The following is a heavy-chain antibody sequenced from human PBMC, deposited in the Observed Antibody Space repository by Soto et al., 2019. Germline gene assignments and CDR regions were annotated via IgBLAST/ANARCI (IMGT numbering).Heavy chain of an antibody. CDR1: GYTFTSYY. V-gene: IGHV1-46*01. Sequence: GASVKVSCKPSGYTFTSYYIHWVRQAPGQGLEWMGIINPSGGSTSYAQKFQGRVTMTRDTSTSTVYMELSSLRSEDTAVYYCARGGTQSSGYYLGHWFDPWGQGTLVTVSS. CDR2: INPSGGST. J-gene: IGHJ5*02. D-gene: IGHD3-22*01. CDR3: ARGGTQSSGYYLGHWFDP.